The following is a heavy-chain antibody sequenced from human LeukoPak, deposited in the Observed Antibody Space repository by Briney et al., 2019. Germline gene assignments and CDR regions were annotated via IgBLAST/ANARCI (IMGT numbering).Heavy chain of an antibody. CDR1: GYTLTELS. CDR3: ATSLYEY. D-gene: IGHD2-15*01. Sequence: ASVKVSCKVSGYTLTELSMHSVRQAPGKGREGMGGFDPEDGETIYAQKFQGRVTMTEDTSTDTAYMELSSLRSEDTAVYYCATSLYEYCGQGTLVTVSS. J-gene: IGHJ4*02. V-gene: IGHV1-24*01. CDR2: FDPEDGET.